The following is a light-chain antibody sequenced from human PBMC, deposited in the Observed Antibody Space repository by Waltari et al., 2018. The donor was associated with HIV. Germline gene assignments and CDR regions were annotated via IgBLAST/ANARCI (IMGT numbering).Light chain of an antibody. CDR2: EVT. CDR3: CSCAGSDSLV. Sequence: QSALTQPASVSGSPGQSITISCTGTNSDVGNYNLVSWYRPHPDMAPKLLIFEVTRRPAAVPDRFSGSESDNTASLTVSGLQAEDEADYYCCSCAGSDSLVFGGGTKLTVL. J-gene: IGLJ3*02. CDR1: NSDVGNYNL. V-gene: IGLV2-23*02.